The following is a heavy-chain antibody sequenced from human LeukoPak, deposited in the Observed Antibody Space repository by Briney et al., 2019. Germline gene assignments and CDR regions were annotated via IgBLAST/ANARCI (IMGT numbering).Heavy chain of an antibody. CDR2: INHSGSA. CDR3: ASRVPYNWNDLLDY. V-gene: IGHV4-34*01. J-gene: IGHJ4*02. CDR1: GGCFSGYY. D-gene: IGHD1-1*01. Sequence: SETLSLTCAVYGGCFSGYYWSWLRPPPGKGLEWVGEINHSGSANYNPSLKSRVAISVDTSKNQCSLKLSSVTAADTAVYYCASRVPYNWNDLLDYWGQGTLVTVSS.